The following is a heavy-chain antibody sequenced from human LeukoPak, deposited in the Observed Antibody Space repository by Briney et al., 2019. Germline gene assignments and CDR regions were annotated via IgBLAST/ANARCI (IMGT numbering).Heavy chain of an antibody. Sequence: QPGRSLRLSCAASGFTFSSYAMHWVRQALGKGLEWVSYISSSGSTIYYADSVKGRFTISRDNAKNSLYLQMNSLRAEDTAVYYCARSGIAVAGTGAIDYWGQGTLVTVSS. V-gene: IGHV3-48*03. D-gene: IGHD6-19*01. CDR2: ISSSGSTI. J-gene: IGHJ4*02. CDR1: GFTFSSYA. CDR3: ARSGIAVAGTGAIDY.